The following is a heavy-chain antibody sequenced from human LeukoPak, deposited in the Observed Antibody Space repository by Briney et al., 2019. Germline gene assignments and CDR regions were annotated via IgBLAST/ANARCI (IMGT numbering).Heavy chain of an antibody. J-gene: IGHJ4*02. CDR1: GFTVSSNY. CDR2: IYSGGST. D-gene: IGHD3-10*01. V-gene: IGHV3-53*01. CDR3: ARDLYGSGTPPGDY. Sequence: GGSLRLSCAASGFTVSSNYMSWVRQAPGKGLEWVSVIYSGGSTYYADSVKGRFTISRDNSKNTLYLQMNSLRAEDTAVYYCARDLYGSGTPPGDYWGQGTLVTVSS.